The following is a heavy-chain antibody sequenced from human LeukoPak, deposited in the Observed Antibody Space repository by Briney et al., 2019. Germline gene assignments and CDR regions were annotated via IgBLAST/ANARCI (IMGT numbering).Heavy chain of an antibody. V-gene: IGHV3-23*01. CDR3: AKSRIVDHRGYFDY. Sequence: GGSLRLSCVASGFPFGSYPMTWVRQSPVKGLEWVSTIGTTDDTYYADSVKGRFTISRDNYKDTLYLQMHSLGAEDTAIYHCAKSRIVDHRGYFDYWGQGTLVTVSS. D-gene: IGHD2-15*01. CDR2: IGTTDDT. CDR1: GFPFGSYP. J-gene: IGHJ4*02.